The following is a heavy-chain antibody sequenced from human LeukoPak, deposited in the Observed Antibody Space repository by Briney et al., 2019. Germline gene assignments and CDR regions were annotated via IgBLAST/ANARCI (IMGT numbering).Heavy chain of an antibody. D-gene: IGHD6-6*01. CDR1: GFTFSSYG. J-gene: IGHJ4*02. CDR2: ISDDGRST. CDR3: AKRVPYTSSSVYFDY. Sequence: GGSLRLSCAASGFTFSSYGMSWVRQAPGKGLEWVSSISDDGRSTYYADPVKGRFTISKDNSKNTMYLQVNNLRAEDTAIYYCAKRVPYTSSSVYFDYWGQGTLVTVSS. V-gene: IGHV3-23*01.